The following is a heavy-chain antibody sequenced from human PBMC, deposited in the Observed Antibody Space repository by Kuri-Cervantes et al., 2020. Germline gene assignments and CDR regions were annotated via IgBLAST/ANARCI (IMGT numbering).Heavy chain of an antibody. V-gene: IGHV1-58*02. D-gene: IGHD3-16*02. Sequence: SVKVSCKASGGTFSSYAISWVRQAPGQGLEWMGWIVVGSGYTKFAQKFQERVTITRDMSTNTAYLELSSLRSEDTAVYYCAADFDYQGVIRFYYYMHVWGTGTTVTVSS. CDR1: GGTFSSYA. CDR3: AADFDYQGVIRFYYYMHV. J-gene: IGHJ6*03. CDR2: IVVGSGYT.